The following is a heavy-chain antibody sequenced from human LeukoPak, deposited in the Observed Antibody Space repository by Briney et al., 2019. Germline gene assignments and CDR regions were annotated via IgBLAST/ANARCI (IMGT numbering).Heavy chain of an antibody. Sequence: ASVKVSCKASGYTFTGYYMHWVRQAPRQGLEWMGWINPNSGGTNYAQKFQGRVTMTRDTSISTAYMELSRLRSDDTAVYYCAREVEDYYDSSGCYFDYWGQGTLVTVSS. V-gene: IGHV1-2*02. J-gene: IGHJ4*02. D-gene: IGHD3-22*01. CDR1: GYTFTGYY. CDR3: AREVEDYYDSSGCYFDY. CDR2: INPNSGGT.